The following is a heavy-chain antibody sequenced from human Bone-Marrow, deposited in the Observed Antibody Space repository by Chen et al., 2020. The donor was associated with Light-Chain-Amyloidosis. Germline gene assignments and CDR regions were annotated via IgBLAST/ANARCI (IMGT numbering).Heavy chain of an antibody. D-gene: IGHD3-16*01. CDR1: GISFSNNW. CDR3: TTEYLGAYDY. V-gene: IGHV3-7*05. CDR2: VQGDGSDK. J-gene: IGHJ4*02. Sequence: EVQLVESGGGLVQPGESLRLYCAASGISFSNNWMSWVRQAPGKGLEWVANVQGDGSDKYYVDSVKGRFTISRDNAKNSLYLQMNSLRAEDTAVYYCTTEYLGAYDYWGQGTLLTVSS.